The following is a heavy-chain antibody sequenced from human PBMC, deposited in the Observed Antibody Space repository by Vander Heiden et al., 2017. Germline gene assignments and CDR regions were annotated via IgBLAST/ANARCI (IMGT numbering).Heavy chain of an antibody. Sequence: QVPLQQRGTGLLKPSGTLSLTCAVYCAFLSGFYWSWIRQPPGKGLEWVGEINRGGNTSYNPSLKSRVTISVDTSNHQFSLRLSSVTAADTAVYYSARGLEKVSQSSPVWGQGTTVTVSS. V-gene: IGHV4-34*01. CDR1: CAFLSGFY. CDR3: ARGLEKVSQSSPV. D-gene: IGHD2-8*01. CDR2: INRGGNT. J-gene: IGHJ6*01.